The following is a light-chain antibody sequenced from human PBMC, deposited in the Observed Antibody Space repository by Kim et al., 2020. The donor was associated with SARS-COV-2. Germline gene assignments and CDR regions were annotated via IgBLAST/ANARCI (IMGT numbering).Light chain of an antibody. CDR2: KAS. CDR1: QSISSW. J-gene: IGKJ2*01. CDR3: QQYNSYSPYT. Sequence: ASVGGRVTITCRASQSISSWLAWYQQKPGKAPKLLIYKASSLESGVPSRFSGSGSGTECTLTISSLQPDEFASYYCQQYNSYSPYTFGQGTKL. V-gene: IGKV1-5*03.